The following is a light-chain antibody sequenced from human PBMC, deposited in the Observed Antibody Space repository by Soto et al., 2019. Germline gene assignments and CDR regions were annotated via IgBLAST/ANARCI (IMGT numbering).Light chain of an antibody. V-gene: IGLV2-8*01. Sequence: QSVLTQPPSASGSPGQSVTISCTGTSSDVGGYNYVSWYQQHPGKAPKLMIYDVSKRPSGVPDRFSGSKSGNTASLTVSGLQAEEEADYYCSSYAGRNNWNFGTGTKLTVL. CDR2: DVS. CDR3: SSYAGRNNWN. CDR1: SSDVGGYNY. J-gene: IGLJ1*01.